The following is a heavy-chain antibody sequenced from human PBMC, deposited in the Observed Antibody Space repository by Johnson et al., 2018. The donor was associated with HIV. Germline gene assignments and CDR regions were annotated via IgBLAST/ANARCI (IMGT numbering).Heavy chain of an antibody. CDR2: ISYDGANK. Sequence: VQLVESGGGVVQPGRSLRLSCAASGFTFSSYAMHWVRQAPGKGLEWVTHISYDGANKYYSGSVRGRFTISRDNSRNTLNLQMDSLREDDTAVYYCAKDLDRELLALWAFHTWGQGTVVTVSS. V-gene: IGHV3-30*04. J-gene: IGHJ3*02. CDR3: AKDLDRELLALWAFHT. CDR1: GFTFSSYA. D-gene: IGHD2-8*02.